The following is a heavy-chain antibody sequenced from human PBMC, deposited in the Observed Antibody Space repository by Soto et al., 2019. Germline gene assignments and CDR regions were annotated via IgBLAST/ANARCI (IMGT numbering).Heavy chain of an antibody. D-gene: IGHD5-12*01. Sequence: QMQLVESGGGAVQPGRSLRLSCAASGFTFSYYPMHWVRQAPGKGLEWVAVISFDGSNKYYADSVKGRFTISRDNSKNTLYLEMNSLRGEDTAVYYCARVPGDMVAIFYIYPLDGREPLSDVDVWRQGTTVTVPS. V-gene: IGHV3-30*04. CDR1: GFTFSYYP. CDR3: ARVPGDMVAIFYIYPLDGREPLSDVDV. CDR2: ISFDGSNK. J-gene: IGHJ6*02.